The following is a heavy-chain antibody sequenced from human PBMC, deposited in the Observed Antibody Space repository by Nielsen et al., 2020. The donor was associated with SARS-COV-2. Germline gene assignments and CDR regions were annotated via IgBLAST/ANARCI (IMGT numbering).Heavy chain of an antibody. CDR3: ARDRIPDYYYGMDV. D-gene: IGHD2-15*01. V-gene: IGHV3-66*01. Sequence: GESLKISCAASAFTVSSNYMSWVRQAPGKGLEWVSVIYSGGSTYYADSVKGRFTISRDNSKNTLYLQMNSLRAEDTAVYYCARDRIPDYYYGMDVWGQGTTVTVSS. CDR2: IYSGGST. J-gene: IGHJ6*02. CDR1: AFTVSSNY.